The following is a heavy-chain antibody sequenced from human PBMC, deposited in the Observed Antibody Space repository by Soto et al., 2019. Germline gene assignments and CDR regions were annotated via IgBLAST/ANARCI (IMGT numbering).Heavy chain of an antibody. J-gene: IGHJ4*02. CDR2: INPNSGGT. V-gene: IGHV1-2*04. CDR3: ARAYDFWSGYLDY. CDR1: GYTFTGYY. D-gene: IGHD3-3*01. Sequence: GPSVKVSCKASGYTFTGYYMHWVRQAPGQGLEWMGWINPNSGGTNYAQKFQGWVTMTRDTSISAAYMELSRLRSDDTAVYYCARAYDFWSGYLDYWGQGTLVTVSS.